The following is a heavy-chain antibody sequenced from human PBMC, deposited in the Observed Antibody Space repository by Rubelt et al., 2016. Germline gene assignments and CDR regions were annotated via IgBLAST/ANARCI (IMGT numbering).Heavy chain of an antibody. V-gene: IGHV1-69*01. J-gene: IGHJ4*02. D-gene: IGHD6-6*01. CDR3: ATTIAIRPYYFDY. Sequence: QVQLVQSGAEVKKPGSSVKVSCKASGGTFSSYAISWVRQAPGQGLEWMGGIIPVFGTANYAQKFQGRITMTAGESTSTAYMGLSSLRSEDTAVYYCATTIAIRPYYFDYWGQGTLVTVSS. CDR1: GGTFSSYA. CDR2: IIPVFGTA.